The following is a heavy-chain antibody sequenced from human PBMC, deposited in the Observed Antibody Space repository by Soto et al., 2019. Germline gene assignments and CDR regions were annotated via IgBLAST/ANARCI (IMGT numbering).Heavy chain of an antibody. CDR1: GGTFSSYA. CDR2: ITPIFGTA. CDR3: ARGRTELRYRSYYYYGLDA. V-gene: IGHV1-69*12. D-gene: IGHD3-9*01. Sequence: QVQLVQSGAEVKKPGSSVKVSCKASGGTFSSYAISWVRQAPGQGLEWMGGITPIFGTANYAQKFQGRVTITADESTRIAYMELSSLRSEDTAVYYCARGRTELRYRSYYYYGLDAWGQGTTVTVSS. J-gene: IGHJ6*02.